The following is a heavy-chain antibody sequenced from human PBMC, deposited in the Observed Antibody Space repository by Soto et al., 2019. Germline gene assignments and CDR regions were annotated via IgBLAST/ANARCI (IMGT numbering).Heavy chain of an antibody. V-gene: IGHV3-23*01. J-gene: IGHJ5*02. CDR1: GFTFSTFA. CDR2: ISGSGGST. CDR3: AKADTPDYCTTGVCAGGWFDT. D-gene: IGHD2-8*01. Sequence: GGSLRLSCAAPGFTFSTFAVNWVRQAPGKGLEWVSAISGSGGSTYYAASVKGRFTISRDNSKNTLYLQMNSLRAEDTAVYYCAKADTPDYCTTGVCAGGWFDTWGQGTLVTVSS.